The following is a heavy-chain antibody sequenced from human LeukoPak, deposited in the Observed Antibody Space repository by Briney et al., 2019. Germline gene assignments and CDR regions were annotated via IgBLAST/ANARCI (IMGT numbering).Heavy chain of an antibody. CDR1: GFSFSDFS. CDR2: ISSSGDST. J-gene: IGHJ4*02. CDR3: ARRLAGTQFDY. D-gene: IGHD6-19*01. V-gene: IGHV3-11*04. Sequence: GGSLRLSCAASGFSFSDFSMSWIRQTPERGLECISSISSSGDSTFYAESVKGRFTISRDNARNFVYLQMNSLRAEDTAVYYCARRLAGTQFDYWGQGTLVTVSS.